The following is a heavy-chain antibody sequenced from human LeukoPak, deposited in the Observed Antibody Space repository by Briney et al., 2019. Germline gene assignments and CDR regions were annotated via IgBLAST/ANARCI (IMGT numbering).Heavy chain of an antibody. V-gene: IGHV4-39*07. CDR1: GDSLTSSPYY. CDR3: ARVRGDIVVVPAADPDDAFDI. J-gene: IGHJ3*02. Sequence: PSETLSLTCTVSGDSLTSSPYYWGWIRQPPGKGLEWIGSVYYSGITYYNPSLKSRVTVSLDTSKTQFSLKLSSVTAADTAVYYCARVRGDIVVVPAADPDDAFDIWGQGTMVTVSS. D-gene: IGHD2-2*01. CDR2: VYYSGIT.